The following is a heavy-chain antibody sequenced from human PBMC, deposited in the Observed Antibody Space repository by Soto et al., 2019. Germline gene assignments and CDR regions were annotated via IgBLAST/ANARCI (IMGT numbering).Heavy chain of an antibody. CDR1: GGSISSSY. J-gene: IGHJ6*03. D-gene: IGHD3-3*01. Sequence: SETLSLTCTVSGGSISSSYWSWIRQPPGKGLEWIGYISYSGSTYYNPSLKSRLTISVDTSKNQFSLNLSSVTAADTAVYYCATGHGFWSGYFQSYYMDVWGKGITVTVSS. V-gene: IGHV4-59*01. CDR2: ISYSGST. CDR3: ATGHGFWSGYFQSYYMDV.